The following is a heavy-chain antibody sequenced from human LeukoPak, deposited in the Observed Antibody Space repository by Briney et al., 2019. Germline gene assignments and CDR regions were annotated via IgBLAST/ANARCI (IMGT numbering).Heavy chain of an antibody. CDR3: ARDGTYSHFDY. V-gene: IGHV3-30*02. CDR2: IRYDGSKV. CDR1: GFTLRNYG. J-gene: IGHJ4*02. Sequence: GGSLRLSCAASGFTLRNYGMHWVRQAPGEGLQWVAFIRYDGSKVYSADSVKGRFTISRDNSKNTLDLQMNSLRAEDTAVYYCARDGTYSHFDYWGQGTLVTVSS. D-gene: IGHD2-15*01.